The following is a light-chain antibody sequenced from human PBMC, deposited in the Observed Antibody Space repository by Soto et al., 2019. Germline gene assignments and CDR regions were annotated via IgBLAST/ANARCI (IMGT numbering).Light chain of an antibody. Sequence: QAVVTPEPSLTVSPGGTVTLTCSSSTGAVTSGHYPNWFQQKPGQPPRALIYTTSNKNSWTPARFSGSLPEGKASLTLLGGQAEDEAKNYCLVFYGCTWVFGGVTKVTVL. J-gene: IGLJ3*02. V-gene: IGLV7-43*01. CDR2: TTS. CDR1: TGAVTSGHY. CDR3: LVFYGCTWV.